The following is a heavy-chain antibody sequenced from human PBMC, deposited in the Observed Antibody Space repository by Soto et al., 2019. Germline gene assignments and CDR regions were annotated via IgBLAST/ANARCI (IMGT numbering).Heavy chain of an antibody. CDR3: ARESEDLTSNFDY. CDR2: ISSTTNYI. J-gene: IGHJ4*02. CDR1: GFNFGAYA. Sequence: PGGSLRLSCSASGFNFGAYAMSWVRQPPGKGLEWVSSISSTTNYIYYGDSMKGRFTISRDNAKNSLYLEMNSLRAEDTAVYYCARESEDLTSNFDYWGQGTLVTVSS. V-gene: IGHV3-21*06.